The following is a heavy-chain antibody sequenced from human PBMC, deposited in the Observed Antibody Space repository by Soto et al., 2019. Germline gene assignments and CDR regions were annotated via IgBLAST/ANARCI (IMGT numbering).Heavy chain of an antibody. Sequence: EVQLVESGGGLVQPGGSLRLSCAASGFTVSSNYMSWVRQSPGKGLEWGSVIYSGGSTYYADSVKGRFTISRDNSRNTLYLQMNSLRIEDTAVYSCARESVGERFGMDVWGQGTTVTVSS. J-gene: IGHJ6*02. CDR2: IYSGGST. D-gene: IGHD1-26*01. CDR1: GFTVSSNY. V-gene: IGHV3-66*01. CDR3: ARESVGERFGMDV.